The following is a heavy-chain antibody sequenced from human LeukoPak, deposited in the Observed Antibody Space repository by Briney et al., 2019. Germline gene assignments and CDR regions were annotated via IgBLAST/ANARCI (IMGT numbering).Heavy chain of an antibody. CDR1: GYTFSDYY. CDR2: IIPIFGTA. D-gene: IGHD2-21*02. CDR3: ARAINCGGDCYAYYFDY. Sequence: SVKVSCKASGYTFSDYYMHWVRQAPGQGLEWMGGIIPIFGTANYAQKFQGRVTITADESTSTAYMELSSLRSEDTAVYYCARAINCGGDCYAYYFDYWGQGTLVTVSS. J-gene: IGHJ4*02. V-gene: IGHV1-69*13.